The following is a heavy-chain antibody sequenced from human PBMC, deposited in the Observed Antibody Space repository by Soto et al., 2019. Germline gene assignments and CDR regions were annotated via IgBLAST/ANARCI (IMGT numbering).Heavy chain of an antibody. Sequence: GSLRLSCAASGFTFTSYSMNWVRQAPGQGLEWVSYITSKSTTIKYADSVKGRFTVSRDNAKNSLYLQLNSLRDEDTAVYYCARKMGACSDSSCYPGPYDSWGQGTLVTVSS. D-gene: IGHD3-16*01. V-gene: IGHV3-48*02. CDR1: GFTFTSYS. J-gene: IGHJ5*02. CDR3: ARKMGACSDSSCYPGPYDS. CDR2: ITSKSTTI.